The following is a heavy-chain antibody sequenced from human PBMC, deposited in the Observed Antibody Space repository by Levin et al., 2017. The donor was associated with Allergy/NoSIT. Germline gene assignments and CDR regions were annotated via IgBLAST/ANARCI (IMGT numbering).Heavy chain of an antibody. Sequence: GGSLRLSCAASGFTFDDYAMHWVRQAPGKGLEWVSGISWNSGSIGYADSVKGRFTISRDNAKNSLYLQMNSLRAEDTALYYCAKELGVAGAIDYWGQGTLVTVSS. CDR1: GFTFDDYA. V-gene: IGHV3-9*01. CDR3: AKELGVAGAIDY. D-gene: IGHD6-19*01. J-gene: IGHJ4*02. CDR2: ISWNSGSI.